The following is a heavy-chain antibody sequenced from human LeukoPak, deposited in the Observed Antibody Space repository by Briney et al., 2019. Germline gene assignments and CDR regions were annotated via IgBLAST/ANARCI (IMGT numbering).Heavy chain of an antibody. J-gene: IGHJ6*03. Sequence: SETLSLTCTVSGGSISSSSYYWGWIHQPPGKGLEWIGSIYYSGSTYYNPSLKSRVTISVDTSKNQFSLKLSSVTAADTAVYYCARCGQDYYYMDVWGKGTTVTVSS. V-gene: IGHV4-39*07. D-gene: IGHD6-25*01. CDR3: ARCGQDYYYMDV. CDR2: IYYSGST. CDR1: GGSISSSSYY.